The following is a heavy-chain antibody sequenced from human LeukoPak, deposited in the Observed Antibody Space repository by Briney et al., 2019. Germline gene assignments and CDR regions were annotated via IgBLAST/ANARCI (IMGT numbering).Heavy chain of an antibody. CDR2: IRSEANSYAT. Sequence: GGSLTLSCAASGFSFSGSAMHWVRQASGKGLEWIGRIRSEANSYATAYSASVTGRFTISRDDSKNTAYLQMNSLNAVDTALYYCTREPRYYFDSWGQGTLVTVSS. J-gene: IGHJ4*02. V-gene: IGHV3-73*01. CDR3: TREPRYYFDS. CDR1: GFSFSGSA. D-gene: IGHD3-16*02.